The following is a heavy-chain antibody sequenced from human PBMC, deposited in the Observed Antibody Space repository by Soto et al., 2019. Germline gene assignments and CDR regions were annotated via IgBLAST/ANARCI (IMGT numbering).Heavy chain of an antibody. J-gene: IGHJ4*02. Sequence: EVQLLESGGGLVQPGGSLRLSCAASGFTFSNYAITWVRQAPGKGLDWISSVSTDGGNTYYADSVKGRFTISRDNSKNTLYLQMNSLRVDDTATYYCARGWQQLDHWGQGALVTVSS. D-gene: IGHD6-13*01. V-gene: IGHV3-23*01. CDR2: VSTDGGNT. CDR3: ARGWQQLDH. CDR1: GFTFSNYA.